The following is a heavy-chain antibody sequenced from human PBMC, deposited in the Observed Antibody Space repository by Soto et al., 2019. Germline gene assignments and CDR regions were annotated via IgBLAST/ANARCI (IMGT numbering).Heavy chain of an antibody. Sequence: GGSLRLSCAASGFTFSSYSMNWVRQAPGKGLEWVSSISSSSSYIYYADSVKGRFTISRDNAKNSLYLRMNSLRAEDTAVYYCARDPYSSGWLFDYWGQGTLVTVSS. CDR3: ARDPYSSGWLFDY. CDR2: ISSSSSYI. D-gene: IGHD6-19*01. V-gene: IGHV3-21*01. J-gene: IGHJ4*02. CDR1: GFTFSSYS.